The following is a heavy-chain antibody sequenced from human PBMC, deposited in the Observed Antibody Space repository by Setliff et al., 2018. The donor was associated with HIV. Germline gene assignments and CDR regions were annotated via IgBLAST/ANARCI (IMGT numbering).Heavy chain of an antibody. D-gene: IGHD6-25*01. CDR1: AGSIRSSTYY. V-gene: IGHV4-39*01. CDR2: IYYSGST. CDR3: ARGYGAAGGGY. J-gene: IGHJ3*01. Sequence: PSETLSLTCTVSAGSIRSSTYYWAWIRQPPGKGLEWIGTIYYSGSTYYNPSLKSRATISVDMSKNQFSLRLSSVTAADTAVYYCARGYGAAGGGYWGQGTMVTVSS.